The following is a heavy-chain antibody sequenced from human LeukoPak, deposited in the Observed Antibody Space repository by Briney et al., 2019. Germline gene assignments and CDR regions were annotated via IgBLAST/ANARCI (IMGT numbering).Heavy chain of an antibody. D-gene: IGHD3-16*01. CDR3: VKGLGGDYDY. CDR2: MNSDGSIT. Sequence: GGSLRLSCAVSGFIVSTNYMSWVRQAPGKGLVWVSRMNSDGSITTYAESVKGRFTISRDNAKNTVYLQMNSLRDEDTAVYYCVKGLGGDYDYWGQGTLVTVSS. CDR1: GFIVSTNY. J-gene: IGHJ4*02. V-gene: IGHV3-74*01.